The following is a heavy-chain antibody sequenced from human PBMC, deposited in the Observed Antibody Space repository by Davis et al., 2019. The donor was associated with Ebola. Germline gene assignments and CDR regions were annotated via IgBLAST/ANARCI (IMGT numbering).Heavy chain of an antibody. V-gene: IGHV3-30*03. CDR1: GFTFSSYG. J-gene: IGHJ4*02. CDR3: ARKTESDY. CDR2: ISYDGSNK. Sequence: GGSLRLSCAASGFTFSSYGMHWVRQAPGKGLEWVAVISYDGSNKYYADSVKGRFTISRDNSKNTLYLQMNSLRAEDTAVYYCARKTESDYWGQGTLVTVSS. D-gene: IGHD3-10*01.